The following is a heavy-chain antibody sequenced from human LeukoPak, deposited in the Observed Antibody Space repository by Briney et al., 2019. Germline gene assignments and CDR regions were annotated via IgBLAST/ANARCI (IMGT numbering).Heavy chain of an antibody. J-gene: IGHJ4*02. CDR3: ARVSRTYRRYCSSTSCYQFDY. CDR2: INHSGST. CDR1: GGSISSYY. D-gene: IGHD2-2*01. Sequence: KPSETLSLTCTVSGGSISSYYWSWIRQPPGKGLEWIGEINHSGSTNYNPSLKSRVTISVDTSKNQFSLKLSSVTAADTAVYYCARVSRTYRRYCSSTSCYQFDYWGQGTLVTVSS. V-gene: IGHV4-34*01.